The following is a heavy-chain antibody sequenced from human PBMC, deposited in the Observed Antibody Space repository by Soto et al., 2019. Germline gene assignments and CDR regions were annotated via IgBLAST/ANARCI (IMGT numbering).Heavy chain of an antibody. CDR3: ARLVYDTRLNYMYFDF. CDR1: GVSLTSGNW. D-gene: IGHD3-10*01. Sequence: ASETLSLTCAVSGVSLTSGNWWTWVRQSPQRGLEYVGEIFHDGTANYYPSFERRVAMSVDTSRNQFSLKLTSVTAADTAVYFCARLVYDTRLNYMYFDFWGPGTLVTVSS. V-gene: IGHV4-4*02. J-gene: IGHJ4*02. CDR2: IFHDGTA.